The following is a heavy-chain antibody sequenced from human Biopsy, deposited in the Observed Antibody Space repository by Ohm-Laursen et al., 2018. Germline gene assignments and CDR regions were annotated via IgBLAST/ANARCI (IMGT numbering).Heavy chain of an antibody. V-gene: IGHV1-69*01. CDR3: ARGPHSGSHSCFDY. CDR1: GYSFTSYY. D-gene: IGHD1-26*01. CDR2: IIPMFGTA. Sequence: SSVKVSCKASGYSFTSYYMHWVRQAPGQGLEWMGGIIPMFGTANYAQLFQGRVTITADESTSTSYMELSSLTSEDTAIYYCARGPHSGSHSCFDYWGRGTLVTVSS. J-gene: IGHJ4*02.